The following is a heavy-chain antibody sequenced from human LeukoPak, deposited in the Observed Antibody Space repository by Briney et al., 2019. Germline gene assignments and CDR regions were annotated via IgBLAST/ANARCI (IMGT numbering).Heavy chain of an antibody. CDR2: IGDDGSTT. CDR3: ARASRGNWFDP. V-gene: IGHV3-74*01. CDR1: GFTFSRYW. D-gene: IGHD3-10*01. J-gene: IGHJ5*02. Sequence: PGGSLRLSCAASGFTFSRYWMHWVRHAPGKGLVWVSRIGDDGSTTAYADSVKGRFTISRDNAKNTQYLQMNSLRAEDTAVYYCARASRGNWFDPWGQGTLVTVSS.